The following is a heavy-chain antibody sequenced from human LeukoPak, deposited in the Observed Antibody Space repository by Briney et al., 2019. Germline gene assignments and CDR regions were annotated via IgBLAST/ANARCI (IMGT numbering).Heavy chain of an antibody. Sequence: SETLSLTCTVSGGSISSYYWSWIRQPPGKGLEWIGYIYYSGSTNYNPSLKSRVTISVDTSKNQCSLKLSSVTAADTGVYFCVRDGGGTSSPVFDYWGQGTLVTVSS. J-gene: IGHJ4*02. V-gene: IGHV4-59*13. CDR2: IYYSGST. D-gene: IGHD3-16*01. CDR3: VRDGGGTSSPVFDY. CDR1: GGSISSYY.